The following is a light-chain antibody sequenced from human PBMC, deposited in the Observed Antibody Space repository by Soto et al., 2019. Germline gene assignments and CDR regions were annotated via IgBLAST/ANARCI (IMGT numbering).Light chain of an antibody. CDR3: HHFNTWPPKA. CDR2: SAS. CDR1: QNISTN. J-gene: IGKJ1*01. Sequence: DIVMTQSPATLSVSPGERATLSCRASQNISTNVAWYQQKPGQAPRLLLLSASSRLSDIPARFSGSGAGTAFTLTVSGLQSEDVAVYYCHHFNTWPPKAFGQGTKVEFK. V-gene: IGKV3-15*01.